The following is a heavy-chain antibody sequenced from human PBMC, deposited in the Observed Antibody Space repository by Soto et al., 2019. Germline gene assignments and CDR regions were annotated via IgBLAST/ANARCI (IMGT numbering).Heavy chain of an antibody. Sequence: QITLKESGPTLVKPTQTLTLTCTFSGFSLSTSGVGVGWIRQPPGKALEWLALIYWDDDRRSSPSLKSRLTITKDTSKNQVVLTMTNMDPVDTATYYCAHICSGGSCYSSYDAFDIWGQGTMVTVSS. CDR1: GFSLSTSGVG. CDR3: AHICSGGSCYSSYDAFDI. J-gene: IGHJ3*02. D-gene: IGHD2-15*01. CDR2: IYWDDDR. V-gene: IGHV2-5*02.